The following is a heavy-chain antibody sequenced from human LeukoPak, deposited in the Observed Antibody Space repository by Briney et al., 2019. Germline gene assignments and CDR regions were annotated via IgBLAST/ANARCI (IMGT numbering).Heavy chain of an antibody. CDR2: IKQDGSEK. Sequence: GGSLRLSCAPSGFTFSSYWMSWVRQAPGKGLEWVANIKQDGSEKYYVDSVKGRFTISRDNAKNSLYLQMNSLRAEDTAVYYCARDPTDRSSSWYNYFDYWGQGTLVTVSS. J-gene: IGHJ4*02. CDR1: GFTFSSYW. V-gene: IGHV3-7*01. CDR3: ARDPTDRSSSWYNYFDY. D-gene: IGHD6-13*01.